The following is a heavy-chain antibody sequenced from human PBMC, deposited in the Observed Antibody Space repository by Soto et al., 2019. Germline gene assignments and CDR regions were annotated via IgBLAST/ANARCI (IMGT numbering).Heavy chain of an antibody. D-gene: IGHD3-10*01. CDR3: ARDRAGSPRGFGDSQYYYYMDV. Sequence: ESGGGLVKPGGSLRLSCAASGFTFSSYSMNWVRQAPGKGLEWVSSISSSSSYIYYADSVKGRFTISRDNAKNSLYLQMNRLRAGDTAVYYCARDRAGSPRGFGDSQYYYYMDVWGKGTTVTVSS. J-gene: IGHJ6*03. V-gene: IGHV3-21*01. CDR1: GFTFSSYS. CDR2: ISSSSSYI.